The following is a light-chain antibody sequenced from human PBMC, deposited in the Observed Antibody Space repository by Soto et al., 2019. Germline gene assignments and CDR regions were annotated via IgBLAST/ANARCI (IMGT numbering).Light chain of an antibody. CDR3: QSYENSRTGFYV. CDR1: SSDIGAGFD. CDR2: GNT. Sequence: QSVLTQPPSVSGAPGQRVTISCSGSSSDIGAGFDVHWYQHLPGTAPKLLIYGNTNRPSGVPGRFSGSKSGTSASLVISGLQAEDEADYYCQSYENSRTGFYVFGTGNKVT. J-gene: IGLJ1*01. V-gene: IGLV1-40*01.